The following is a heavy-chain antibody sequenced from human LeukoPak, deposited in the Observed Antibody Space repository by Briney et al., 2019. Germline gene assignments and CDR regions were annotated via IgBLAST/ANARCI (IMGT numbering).Heavy chain of an antibody. Sequence: ASVKVSCKASGYTFTGYYMHWVRQAPGQGLEWMGGIIPIFGTANYAQKLQGRVTMTTDTSTSTAYMELRSLRSDDTAVYYCARASYDSSDYEYFQHWGRGTLVTVSS. D-gene: IGHD3-22*01. J-gene: IGHJ1*01. CDR1: GYTFTGYY. CDR3: ARASYDSSDYEYFQH. CDR2: IIPIFGTA. V-gene: IGHV1-18*04.